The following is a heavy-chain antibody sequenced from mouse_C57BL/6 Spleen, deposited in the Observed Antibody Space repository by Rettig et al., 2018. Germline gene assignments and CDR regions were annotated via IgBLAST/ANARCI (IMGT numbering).Heavy chain of an antibody. CDR2: PNNGGT. J-gene: IGHJ2*01. CDR3: ARRLDY. V-gene: IGHV1-22*01. Sequence: PNNGGTSYNQKFKGKATLTVNKSSSTAYMELRSLTSEDSAVYYCARRLDYWGQGTTLTVSS.